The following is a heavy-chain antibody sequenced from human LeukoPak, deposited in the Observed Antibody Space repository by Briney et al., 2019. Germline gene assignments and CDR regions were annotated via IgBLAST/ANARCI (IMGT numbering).Heavy chain of an antibody. CDR2: IYYSGST. D-gene: IGHD6-13*01. V-gene: IGHV4-59*01. J-gene: IGHJ6*03. CDR3: ARGIAAAGSDYYYYYMDV. CDR1: GGSISSYY. Sequence: PSETLSLTCTVSGGSISSYYWSWIRQPPGKALEWIGYIYYSGSTNYNPSLKSRVTISVDTSKNQFSLKLSSVTAADTAVYYCARGIAAAGSDYYYYYMDVWGKGTTVTVSS.